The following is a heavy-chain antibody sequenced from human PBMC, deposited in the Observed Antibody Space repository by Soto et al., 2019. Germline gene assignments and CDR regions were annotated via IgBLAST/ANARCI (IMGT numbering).Heavy chain of an antibody. D-gene: IGHD3-3*01. CDR2: INHSGST. CDR3: ARGRRPHEYYDFWSGYYDPLHFDY. J-gene: IGHJ4*02. Sequence: PSETLSLTCAVYGGSFSGYYWSWIRQPPGKGLEWIGEINHSGSTNYNPSLKSRVTISVDTSKNQFSLKLGSVTAADTAVYYCARGRRPHEYYDFWSGYYDPLHFDYWGQGTLVTSPQ. V-gene: IGHV4-34*01. CDR1: GGSFSGYY.